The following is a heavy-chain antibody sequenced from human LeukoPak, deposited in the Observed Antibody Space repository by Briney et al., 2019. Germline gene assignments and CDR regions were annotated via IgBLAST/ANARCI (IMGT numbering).Heavy chain of an antibody. V-gene: IGHV3-21*01. CDR1: GFTFSSYS. Sequence: PGGSLRLSCAASGFTFSSYSMNWVRQAPGKGLEWVSSISSSSSYIYYADSVKGRFTISRDNAKNSLYLQMNSLRAEDTAVYYCARGKGLSDSSGYRARFPSDYWGQGTLVTVSS. CDR3: ARGKGLSDSSGYRARFPSDY. J-gene: IGHJ4*02. CDR2: ISSSSSYI. D-gene: IGHD3-22*01.